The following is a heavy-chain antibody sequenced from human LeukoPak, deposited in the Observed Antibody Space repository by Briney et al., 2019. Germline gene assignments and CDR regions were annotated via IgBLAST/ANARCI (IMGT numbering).Heavy chain of an antibody. Sequence: SETLSLTCTVSGGSISGGYYWSWIRQPAGKGLEWIGRIQSSGSTNYNPSLKSRVTMSVDTSKNEFSLKLSSVTAADTAVYYCARGPHDYGDYQSWFDYWGQGTLVTVSS. V-gene: IGHV4-4*07. CDR2: IQSSGST. D-gene: IGHD4-17*01. CDR1: GGSISGGYY. CDR3: ARGPHDYGDYQSWFDY. J-gene: IGHJ4*02.